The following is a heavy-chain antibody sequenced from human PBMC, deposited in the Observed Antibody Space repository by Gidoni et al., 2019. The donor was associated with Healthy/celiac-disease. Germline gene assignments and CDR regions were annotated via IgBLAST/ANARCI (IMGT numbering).Heavy chain of an antibody. J-gene: IGHJ4*02. D-gene: IGHD6-13*01. CDR2: ISSSSSYI. CDR3: ARDLVVFRSSSWGGDY. V-gene: IGHV3-21*01. Sequence: EVQLVESGGGLVKPGGSLRLSCADSGFTISSYSMNWVRQAPGKGLEWVSSISSSSSYIYYADSVKGRFTISRDNAKNSLYLQMNSLRAEDTAVYYCARDLVVFRSSSWGGDYWGQGTLVTVSS. CDR1: GFTISSYS.